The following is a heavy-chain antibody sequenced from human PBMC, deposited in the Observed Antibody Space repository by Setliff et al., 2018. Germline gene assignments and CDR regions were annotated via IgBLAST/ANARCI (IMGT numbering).Heavy chain of an antibody. D-gene: IGHD2-2*01. CDR2: ISPYTGNA. CDR1: GYTFTDYG. Sequence: ASVKGSCKASGYTFTDYGVTWVRQAPGQGPEWVGWISPYTGNAYYAPKFQGRVSLTTDTSTTTAYMDLRSLRPDDTAIYFCSRLVRFCTRTSCQRLSGDDYWGQGTLVTVSS. CDR3: SRLVRFCTRTSCQRLSGDDY. V-gene: IGHV1-18*01. J-gene: IGHJ4*02.